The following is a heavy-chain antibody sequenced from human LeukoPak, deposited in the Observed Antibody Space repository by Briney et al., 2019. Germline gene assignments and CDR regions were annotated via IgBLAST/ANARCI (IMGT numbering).Heavy chain of an antibody. CDR1: GGSFSGYY. D-gene: IGHD3-22*01. CDR2: INHSGST. CDR3: ARGTAGYDSSGYYYEWYFDY. Sequence: SETLSLTCAVYGGSFSGYYWSWIRQPPGKGLEWIGEINHSGSTNYNPSLKSRVTISVDTSKNQFSLKLSSVTAADTAVYYCARGTAGYDSSGYYYEWYFDYWGQGTLVTVSS. V-gene: IGHV4-34*01. J-gene: IGHJ4*02.